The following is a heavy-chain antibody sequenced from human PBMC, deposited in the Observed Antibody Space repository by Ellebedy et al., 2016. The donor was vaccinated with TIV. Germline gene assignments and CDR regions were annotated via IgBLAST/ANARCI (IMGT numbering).Heavy chain of an antibody. CDR3: ARAHY. CDR2: ISGSGGST. CDR1: GFTLSSYS. V-gene: IGHV3-21*06. J-gene: IGHJ4*02. Sequence: GESLKISCAASGFTLSSYSMNWVRQAPGKGLEWVSGISGSGGSTYYADSVKGRLTISRDNAKNSLYLQMNNLRVEDTAVYYCARAHYWGQGTLVTVSS. D-gene: IGHD3-10*01.